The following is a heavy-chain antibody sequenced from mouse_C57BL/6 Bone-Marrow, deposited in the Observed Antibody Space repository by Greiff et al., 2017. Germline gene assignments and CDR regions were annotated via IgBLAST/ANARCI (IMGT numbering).Heavy chain of an antibody. D-gene: IGHD2-4*01. J-gene: IGHJ4*01. CDR1: GYTFTSYW. Sequence: QVQLQQPGAELVMPGASVKLSCKASGYTFTSYWMHWVKQRPGQGLEWIGEIDPSDSYTNYNQKFKGKSTLTVDKSSSTVYMQLSSLTSEDSSVYYCSRSGDYGDYYAMDYWGQGTSVTGSS. CDR2: IDPSDSYT. CDR3: SRSGDYGDYYAMDY. V-gene: IGHV1-69*01.